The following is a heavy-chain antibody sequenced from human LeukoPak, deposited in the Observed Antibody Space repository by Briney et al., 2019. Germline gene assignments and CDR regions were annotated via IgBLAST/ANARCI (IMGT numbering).Heavy chain of an antibody. J-gene: IGHJ4*02. Sequence: PSETLSLTCAVYGGSFSGYYWSWIRQPPGKGLEWIGEINHSGSTNYNPSLKSRVTISVDTSKNQFSLKLSSATAADTAVYYCARLAVPPPGPFDYWGQGTLVTVSS. D-gene: IGHD4-17*01. CDR2: INHSGST. CDR3: ARLAVPPPGPFDY. V-gene: IGHV4-34*01. CDR1: GGSFSGYY.